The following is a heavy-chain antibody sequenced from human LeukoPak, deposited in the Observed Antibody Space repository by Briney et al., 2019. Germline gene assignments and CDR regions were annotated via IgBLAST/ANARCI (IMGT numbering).Heavy chain of an antibody. Sequence: GGSLRLSCAASGFTFSSYWMSWVRQAPGKGLEWVANIKQDGSEKYYVDSVKGRFTISRDNAKNSLYLQMNSLRAEDTAVYYCASASSIWYVLDFDYWGQGTLVTVSS. CDR1: GFTFSSYW. V-gene: IGHV3-7*01. J-gene: IGHJ4*02. CDR3: ASASSIWYVLDFDY. D-gene: IGHD6-13*01. CDR2: IKQDGSEK.